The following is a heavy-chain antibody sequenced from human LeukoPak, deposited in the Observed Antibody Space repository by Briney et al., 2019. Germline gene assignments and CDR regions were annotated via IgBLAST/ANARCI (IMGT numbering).Heavy chain of an antibody. D-gene: IGHD4-11*01. J-gene: IGHJ4*02. CDR2: ITSSSMYI. Sequence: GGSLRLSCAASGFTFSNYNMNWVRQTPGKGLEWVSSITSSSMYIYYADSVKGRFTISRDNAKNSLSLQMNSLRAEDTAVYYCARGPRNSLQVDYWGQGTLVTVSS. V-gene: IGHV3-21*01. CDR3: ARGPRNSLQVDY. CDR1: GFTFSNYN.